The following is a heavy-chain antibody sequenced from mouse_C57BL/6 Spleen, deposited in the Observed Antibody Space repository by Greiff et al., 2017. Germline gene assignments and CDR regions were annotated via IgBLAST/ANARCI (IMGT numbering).Heavy chain of an antibody. CDR2: IDPEDGDT. CDR3: TTSGYSNSPFAC. V-gene: IGHV14-1*01. CDR1: GFNITDYY. Sequence: EVQLQQSGAELVRPGASVKLSCTASGFNITDYYMHWVKQRPEQGLEWIGRIDPEDGDTEYAPKFQGKATMTADTSSNTAYLQLSSLPSEDTAVYYCTTSGYSNSPFACGGQGTLVTVSA. D-gene: IGHD2-5*01. J-gene: IGHJ3*01.